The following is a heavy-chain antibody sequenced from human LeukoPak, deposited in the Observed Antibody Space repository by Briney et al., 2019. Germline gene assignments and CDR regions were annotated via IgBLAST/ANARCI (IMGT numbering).Heavy chain of an antibody. Sequence: GGSLRLSCAPSGFPLSSHWMTWVRQVPGRGPEWVANVNRDGSETYYLDSVKGRFTISKDNAKNSLYLQRNSLRAEDTAVYHCARNNGMDVWGQGTTVIVSS. J-gene: IGHJ6*02. V-gene: IGHV3-7*03. CDR3: ARNNGMDV. CDR2: VNRDGSET. CDR1: GFPLSSHW.